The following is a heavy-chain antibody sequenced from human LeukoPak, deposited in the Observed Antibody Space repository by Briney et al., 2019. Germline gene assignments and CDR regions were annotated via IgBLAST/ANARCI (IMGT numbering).Heavy chain of an antibody. CDR2: INGDGSST. Sequence: GGSLRLSCAASGFTVSSNYMSWVRQGPGKGLVWVSTINGDGSSTNYADSVKGRFTISRDNAKNTLYLEMNSLRVEDTAVYYCARDPRNKGFDPWGQGTLVTVSS. D-gene: IGHD1/OR15-1a*01. J-gene: IGHJ5*02. CDR1: GFTVSSNY. V-gene: IGHV3-74*01. CDR3: ARDPRNKGFDP.